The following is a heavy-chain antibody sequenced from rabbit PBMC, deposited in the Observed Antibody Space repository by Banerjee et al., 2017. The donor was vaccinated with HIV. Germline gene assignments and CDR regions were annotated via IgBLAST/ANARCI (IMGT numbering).Heavy chain of an antibody. CDR3: ARDLAGVIGWNFNL. CDR2: IYGGSSGST. CDR1: GLDFGASYW. V-gene: IGHV1S45*01. Sequence: QEQMDESGGDMVKPGAYLTLTCKASGLDFGASYWIFWVRQAPGKGLEWIGCIYGGSSGSTYYANWAKGRFTISKTSSTTVTLQMTSLTAADTATYFCARDLAGVIGWNFNLWGPGTLVTVS. J-gene: IGHJ4*01. D-gene: IGHD4-1*01.